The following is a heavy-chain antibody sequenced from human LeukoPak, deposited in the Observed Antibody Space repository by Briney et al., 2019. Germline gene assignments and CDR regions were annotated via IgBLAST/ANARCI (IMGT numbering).Heavy chain of an antibody. D-gene: IGHD4-23*01. V-gene: IGHV3-66*01. CDR2: IYSDGST. Sequence: PGGSLRLSCAASGLTVSSNYMSWVRQAPGKGLEWVSVIYSDGSTYYADSVKGRLTISRDNSKNTVYLQMNSLRAEDTAVYFCARRPDYGGTPTFDHWGQGTLVTVSS. J-gene: IGHJ4*02. CDR3: ARRPDYGGTPTFDH. CDR1: GLTVSSNY.